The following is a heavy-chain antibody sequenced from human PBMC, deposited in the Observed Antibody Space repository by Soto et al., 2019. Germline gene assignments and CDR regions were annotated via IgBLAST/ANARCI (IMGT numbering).Heavy chain of an antibody. Sequence: PGGSLRLSCAASGFTFSTYEFNWVRQAPGRGLEWISYISVSGNIIKYAESVKGRFTITRDNADNSLHLHMSNLRVDDTALYFCVRDTRRASAGASLDYWGQGTQVTVSS. D-gene: IGHD1-26*01. CDR3: VRDTRRASAGASLDY. CDR2: ISVSGNII. J-gene: IGHJ4*02. V-gene: IGHV3-48*03. CDR1: GFTFSTYE.